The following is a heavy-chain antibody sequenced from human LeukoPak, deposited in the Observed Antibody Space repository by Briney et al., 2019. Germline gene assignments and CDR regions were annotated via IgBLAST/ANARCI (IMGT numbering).Heavy chain of an antibody. D-gene: IGHD5-18*01. CDR1: GYTFTSYA. J-gene: IGHJ4*02. CDR3: ARDSRLRGYSYGLHGY. CDR2: INAGNGNT. V-gene: IGHV1-3*01. Sequence: ASVKVSCKASGYTFTSYAMHWVRQAPGQRLEWMGWINAGNGNTKYSQKFQGRVTITRDTSASTAYMELSSLRSKDTAVYYCARDSRLRGYSYGLHGYWGQGTLVTVSS.